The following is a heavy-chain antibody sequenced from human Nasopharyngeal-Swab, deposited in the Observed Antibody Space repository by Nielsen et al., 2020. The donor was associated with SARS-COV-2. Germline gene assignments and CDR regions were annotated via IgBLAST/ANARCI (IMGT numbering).Heavy chain of an antibody. J-gene: IGHJ4*02. D-gene: IGHD5-18*01. CDR3: ARVWQLWESDY. CDR1: GYTLSSYD. V-gene: IGHV1-8*03. CDR2: VNPNSGDT. Sequence: ASVKVSCKASGYTLSSYDINWVRQATGQGLEWMGWVNPNSGDTGYAPNFQGRVTITRDTSISTVYMELSSLRSEDTAVYYCARVWQLWESDYWGQGTLVTVSS.